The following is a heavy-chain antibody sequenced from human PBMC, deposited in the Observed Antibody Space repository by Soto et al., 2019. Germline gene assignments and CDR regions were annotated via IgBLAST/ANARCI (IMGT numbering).Heavy chain of an antibody. CDR1: GGSITSYN. J-gene: IGHJ5*02. CDR3: ARRAGVAVTGSLDNWLDP. Sequence: PSETLSLTCTVSGGSITSYNWNWLRQPPGKALEWIGYVYNSGSTNYNPSLKSRVTISVDTSKNQFSLKVNSVTAADTAVYYCARRAGVAVTGSLDNWLDPWGQGILVTVSS. CDR2: VYNSGST. D-gene: IGHD1-20*01. V-gene: IGHV4-59*12.